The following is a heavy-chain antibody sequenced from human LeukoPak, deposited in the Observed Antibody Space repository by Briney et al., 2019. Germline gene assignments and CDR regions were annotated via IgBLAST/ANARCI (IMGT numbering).Heavy chain of an antibody. CDR2: ISYDGSNK. V-gene: IGHV3-30*03. CDR1: GFTFSSYG. J-gene: IGHJ4*02. D-gene: IGHD6-13*01. Sequence: GGSLRLSCAASGFTFSSYGMHWVRQAPGKGLEWVAVISYDGSNKYYADSVKGRFTISRDNSKNTLYLQMNSLRSEDTAVYYCASEAGLYSSSWYEPHDYFDYWGQGTLVTVSS. CDR3: ASEAGLYSSSWYEPHDYFDY.